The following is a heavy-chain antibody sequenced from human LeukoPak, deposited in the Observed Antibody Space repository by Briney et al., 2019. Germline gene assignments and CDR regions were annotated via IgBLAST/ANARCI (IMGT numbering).Heavy chain of an antibody. CDR2: ISWNSGRI. V-gene: IGHV3-9*01. J-gene: IGHJ4*02. Sequence: GRSLRLSCAASGFTFDDYAMHWVRQAPGKGLEWVSGISWNSGRIGYADSVKGRFTISRDNAKNSLYLQMNSLRAEDTALYYCAKDVYYDSSGSPNFDYWGQGTLVTVSS. D-gene: IGHD3-22*01. CDR1: GFTFDDYA. CDR3: AKDVYYDSSGSPNFDY.